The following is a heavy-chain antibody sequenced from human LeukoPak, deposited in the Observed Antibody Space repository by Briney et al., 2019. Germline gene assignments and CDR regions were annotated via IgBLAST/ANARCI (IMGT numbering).Heavy chain of an antibody. Sequence: GGSLRLSCVASGFSFNNYAMNWVRQAPGKGLEWVSYISSSGSTIYYADSVKGRFTISRDNAKNSLYLQMNSLRAEDTAVYYCASNDKGYGDYMSDYWGQGTLVTVSS. V-gene: IGHV3-48*03. D-gene: IGHD4-17*01. CDR2: ISSSGSTI. CDR3: ASNDKGYGDYMSDY. CDR1: GFSFNNYA. J-gene: IGHJ4*02.